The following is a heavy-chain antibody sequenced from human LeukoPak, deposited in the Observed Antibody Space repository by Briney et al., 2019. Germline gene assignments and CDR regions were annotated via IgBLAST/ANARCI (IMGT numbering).Heavy chain of an antibody. CDR1: GASFGSYY. CDR2: INHSGST. D-gene: IGHD5-18*01. CDR3: ARQPWIQLWLIDY. Sequence: SETLSLACAVDGASFGSYYWSWVRQPPGEWLEWLGEINHSGSTNYNPSLKSRVTISVDTSKNQFSLKLSSVTAADTAVYYCARQPWIQLWLIDYWGQGTLVTVSS. J-gene: IGHJ4*02. V-gene: IGHV4-34*01.